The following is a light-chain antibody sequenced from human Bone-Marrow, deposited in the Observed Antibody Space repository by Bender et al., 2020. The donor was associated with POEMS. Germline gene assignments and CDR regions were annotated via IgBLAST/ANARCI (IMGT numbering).Light chain of an antibody. J-gene: IGLJ1*01. CDR2: DVS. CDR3: SSYTSSSTHNYV. CDR1: SSDVGDYNY. Sequence: QSVLTQPAAVSGSPGQSITISCTGTSSDVGDYNYVSWYQQYPGKAPKLMIYDVSNRPSGVSNRFSGSKSGNTASLAISGLQADDEADYYCSSYTSSSTHNYVFGTGTKVTVL. V-gene: IGLV2-14*03.